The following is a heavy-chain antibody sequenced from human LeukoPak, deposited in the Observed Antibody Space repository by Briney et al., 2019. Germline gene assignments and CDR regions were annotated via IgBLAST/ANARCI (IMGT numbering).Heavy chain of an antibody. J-gene: IGHJ4*02. D-gene: IGHD1-26*01. CDR2: IYYSGST. V-gene: IGHV4-39*07. CDR3: AREVQWALDY. CDR1: GGSISSGDYY. Sequence: PSETLSLTCTVSGGSISSGDYYWGWIRQPPGKGLEWIGSIYYSGSTYYNPSLKSRVTISVDTSKNQFSLKLSSVTAADTAVYYCAREVQWALDYWGQGTLVTVSS.